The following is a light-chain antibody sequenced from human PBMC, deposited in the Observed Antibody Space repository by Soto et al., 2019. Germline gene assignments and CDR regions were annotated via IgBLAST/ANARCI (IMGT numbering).Light chain of an antibody. CDR3: QQYGSSQT. Sequence: EIVLTQSPGTLSLSPGERATLSCRASQSVSSSYLAWYQQKPGQAPRLLIYGASSRATGIPDRFSGSGSGTDFTLTISRPEPEDFAVYYCQQYGSSQTFGGGTKVEIK. CDR2: GAS. V-gene: IGKV3-20*01. CDR1: QSVSSSY. J-gene: IGKJ4*01.